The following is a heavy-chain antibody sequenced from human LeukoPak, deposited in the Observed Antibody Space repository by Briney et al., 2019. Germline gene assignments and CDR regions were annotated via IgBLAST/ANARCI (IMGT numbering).Heavy chain of an antibody. CDR3: ARDSSAGASLRHDY. V-gene: IGHV3-48*01. CDR1: GFTFSSYS. Sequence: PGGSLRLSCAASGFTFSSYSMNWVRQAPGKGLEWVSYISSSSSTIYYADSVKGRFTISRDNAKNSLYLQMNSLRAEDTAVYYCARDSSAGASLRHDYWGQGTLVTVSS. J-gene: IGHJ4*02. CDR2: ISSSSSTI. D-gene: IGHD1-26*01.